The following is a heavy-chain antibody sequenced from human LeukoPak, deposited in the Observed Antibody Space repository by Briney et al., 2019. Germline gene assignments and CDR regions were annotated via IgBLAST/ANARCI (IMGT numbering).Heavy chain of an antibody. Sequence: ASVKVSCKASGYTFTSYAMNWVRQAPGQGLEWMGWINTNTGNPTYAQCLTGRFVFSLDTSVSTAYLQISSLKAEDTAVYYCAREGIAAAGLNPDFYYWGQGTLVTVSS. D-gene: IGHD6-13*01. CDR1: GYTFTSYA. CDR3: AREGIAAAGLNPDFYY. V-gene: IGHV7-4-1*02. CDR2: INTNTGNP. J-gene: IGHJ4*02.